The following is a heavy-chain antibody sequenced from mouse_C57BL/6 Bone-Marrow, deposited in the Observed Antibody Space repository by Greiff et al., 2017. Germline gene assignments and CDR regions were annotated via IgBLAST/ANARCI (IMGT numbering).Heavy chain of an antibody. Sequence: VQLQQPGAELVKPGASVKLSCKASGYTFTSYWMHWVKQRPGQGLEWIGMIHPNSGSTNYNEKFKSKATLAVDKSSSTAYMQLSSLTAEDSAVYYCARKVTTEVYAMDYWGKGTSVTVSS. CDR2: IHPNSGST. CDR1: GYTFTSYW. D-gene: IGHD2-2*01. J-gene: IGHJ4*01. CDR3: ARKVTTEVYAMDY. V-gene: IGHV1-64*01.